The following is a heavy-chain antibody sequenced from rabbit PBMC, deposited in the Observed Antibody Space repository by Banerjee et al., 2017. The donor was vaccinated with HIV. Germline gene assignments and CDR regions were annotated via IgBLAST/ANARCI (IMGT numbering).Heavy chain of an antibody. D-gene: IGHD4-1*01. CDR2: IWTGSTDST. Sequence: QQLVESGGGLVKPGASLTLTCKASGFDFSSGYDMCWVRQAPGKGLEWIACIWTGSTDSTFYASWAKGRFTISSDNAQNTVDLQMNSLTAADTATYFCARGDDSSGWGLYFWGPGTLVTVS. CDR3: ARGDDSSGWGLYF. V-gene: IGHV1S40*01. J-gene: IGHJ6*01. CDR1: GFDFSSGYD.